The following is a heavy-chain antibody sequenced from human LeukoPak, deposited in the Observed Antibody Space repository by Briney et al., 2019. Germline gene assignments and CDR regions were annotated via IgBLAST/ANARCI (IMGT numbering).Heavy chain of an antibody. CDR3: ARLSNSWYLSFYY. CDR1: GGSISSGGRS. CDR2: IYHSGST. D-gene: IGHD6-13*01. J-gene: IGHJ4*01. Sequence: PSETLPQTCAVSGGSISSGGRSWSWIRQPPGKGLEWIGYIYHSGSTYYNPSLKSRVTISVDRSKNQFSLKLSSVTAADTAVYYCARLSNSWYLSFYYWGHGDPVTVSS. V-gene: IGHV4-30-2*01.